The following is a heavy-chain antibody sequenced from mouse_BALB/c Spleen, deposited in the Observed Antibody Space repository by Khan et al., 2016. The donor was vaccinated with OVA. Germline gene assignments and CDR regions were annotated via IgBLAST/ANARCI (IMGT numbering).Heavy chain of an antibody. CDR3: ARDYWDVFAY. J-gene: IGHJ3*01. D-gene: IGHD4-1*01. CDR2: IDPANGNT. Sequence: EVQLQESGAELVKPGASVKLSCTASGFNIKDTYMHWVKQRPEQGLEWIGRIDPANGNTKYGPKFQDKATITADTSSNTAYLQLSSLTSEDTAVYYCARDYWDVFAYWGQGTLVTVSA. CDR1: GFNIKDTY. V-gene: IGHV14-3*02.